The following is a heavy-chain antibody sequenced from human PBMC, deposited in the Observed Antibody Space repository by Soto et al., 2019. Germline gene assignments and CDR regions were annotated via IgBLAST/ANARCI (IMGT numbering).Heavy chain of an antibody. J-gene: IGHJ4*02. D-gene: IGHD1-1*01. CDR2: IYYSGST. V-gene: IGHV4-59*01. Sequence: SETLSLTCTVSGDSISSYYWSWIRQPPGKGLEWIGQIYYSGSTNYNPSLKSRVTISVDTSKNQFSLKLGSVTAADTAVYYCARGTGRSGMTYWGQGTLVTVSS. CDR3: ARGTGRSGMTY. CDR1: GDSISSYY.